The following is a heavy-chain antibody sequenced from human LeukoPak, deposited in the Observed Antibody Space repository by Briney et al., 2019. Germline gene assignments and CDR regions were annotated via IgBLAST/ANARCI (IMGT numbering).Heavy chain of an antibody. Sequence: GGSLRLSSVASGFTFSSYAMSWVRQAPGKGLEWVSAISGSGGSTYYADSVKGRLTISRDNSKNTLYLQMNSLRAEDTAVYYCAKDLLVVAAPFDYWGQGTLVTVSS. CDR1: GFTFSSYA. D-gene: IGHD2-15*01. V-gene: IGHV3-23*01. CDR3: AKDLLVVAAPFDY. CDR2: ISGSGGST. J-gene: IGHJ4*02.